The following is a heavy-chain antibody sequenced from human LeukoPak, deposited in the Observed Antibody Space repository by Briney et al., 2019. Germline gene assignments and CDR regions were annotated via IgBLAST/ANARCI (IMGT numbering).Heavy chain of an antibody. J-gene: IGHJ6*02. D-gene: IGHD5-18*01. V-gene: IGHV3-49*04. CDR1: GFTFGDHA. Sequence: GGSLRLSCTVSGFTFGDHAMSWVRQAPGKGLEWVGFIRSKTYGGTTEYAASVKGRFIISRDDSTRIAYLQMNSLKTEDTAVYYCTRGPIQLWLYHGMDVWGQGTTVTVSS. CDR2: IRSKTYGGTT. CDR3: TRGPIQLWLYHGMDV.